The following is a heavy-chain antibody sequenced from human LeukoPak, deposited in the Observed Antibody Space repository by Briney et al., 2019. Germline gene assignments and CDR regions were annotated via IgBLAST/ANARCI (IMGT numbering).Heavy chain of an antibody. J-gene: IGHJ4*02. V-gene: IGHV3-21*01. Sequence: GGSLRLSCAASGFTFSSYTMHWIRQAPGKGLEWVSSISGSNSYIFYAHSVKGRFTVSRDNAKDSLYLQMNSLRADDTAVYYCARALTTLTYEGYWGQGTLVTVSS. CDR1: GFTFSSYT. CDR2: ISGSNSYI. D-gene: IGHD1-1*01. CDR3: ARALTTLTYEGY.